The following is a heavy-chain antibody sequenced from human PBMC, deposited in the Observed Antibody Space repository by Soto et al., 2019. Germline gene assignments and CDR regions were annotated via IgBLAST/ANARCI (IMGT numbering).Heavy chain of an antibody. CDR1: GFTFDDYA. J-gene: IGHJ6*02. CDR2: ISWNSGSI. D-gene: IGHD2-2*01. CDR3: AKDIGGDIVVVPAAIGPFDCYYGMDV. V-gene: IGHV3-9*01. Sequence: PGGSLRLSCAASGFTFDDYAMHWVRQAPGKGLEWVSGISWNSGSIGYADSVKGRFTISRDNAKNSLYLQMNSLRAEDTALYYCAKDIGGDIVVVPAAIGPFDCYYGMDVCGQGPTVTVYS.